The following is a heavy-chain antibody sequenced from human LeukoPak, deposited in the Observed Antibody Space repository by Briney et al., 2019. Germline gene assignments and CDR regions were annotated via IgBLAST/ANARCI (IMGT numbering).Heavy chain of an antibody. J-gene: IGHJ4*02. Sequence: PGGSLRLSCAASGFTFSSNWMSWVRQAPGKGLEWVGNIQPDGSEQYPVDSVKGRFTISRDNAKNSLYLQMNSLRAEDTAVYYCARSSRELGGYAPWELMPPFDYWGQGTLVTVSS. CDR3: ARSSRELGGYAPWELMPPFDY. CDR2: IQPDGSEQ. V-gene: IGHV3-7*01. D-gene: IGHD1-7*01. CDR1: GFTFSSNW.